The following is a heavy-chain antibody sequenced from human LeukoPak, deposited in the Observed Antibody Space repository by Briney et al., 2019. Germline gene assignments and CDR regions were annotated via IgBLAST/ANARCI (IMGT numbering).Heavy chain of an antibody. D-gene: IGHD2/OR15-2a*01. J-gene: IGHJ4*02. CDR1: GFTFSSYI. CDR3: ARDFLAGPLFDY. V-gene: IGHV3-21*01. CDR2: ISSSSSYI. Sequence: GGSLRLSCAASGFTFSSYIMNWVRQALGKGLEWVSSISSSSSYIYYADSVKGRFTISRDNAKNSLYLQMNSLRAEDTAVYYCARDFLAGPLFDYWGQGTLVTVSS.